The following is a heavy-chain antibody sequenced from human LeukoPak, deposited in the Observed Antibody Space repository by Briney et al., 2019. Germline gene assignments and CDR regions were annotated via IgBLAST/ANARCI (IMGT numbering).Heavy chain of an antibody. CDR2: MNQFGTEK. Sequence: GWSLTLSCVGSGFSFNSHWMTWVRQAAGRGLQWVASMNQFGTEKYYVESVQGRFTISRDNDKNPLFLQVNNLRADDTAVYFCARGLTHSYYDTSGYWGYLGFGVDGWGQETTVTAS. J-gene: IGHJ6*01. D-gene: IGHD3-22*01. CDR3: ARGLTHSYYDTSGYWGYLGFGVDG. V-gene: IGHV3-7*01. CDR1: GFSFNSHW.